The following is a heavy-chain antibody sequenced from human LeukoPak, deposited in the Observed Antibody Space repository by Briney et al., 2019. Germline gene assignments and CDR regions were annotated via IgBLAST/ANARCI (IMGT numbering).Heavy chain of an antibody. CDR2: INPNSGGT. CDR3: ARPRYCSSTSCYRYFDY. CDR1: GYTFTGYY. Sequence: ASVKVSCKASGYTFTGYYMHWVRQAPGQGLEWMGRINPNSGGTNYAQKFQGRVTMTRDTSISTAYMELSRLRSDDTAVYYCARPRYCSSTSCYRYFDYWGQGTLVTVSS. D-gene: IGHD2-2*01. J-gene: IGHJ4*02. V-gene: IGHV1-2*06.